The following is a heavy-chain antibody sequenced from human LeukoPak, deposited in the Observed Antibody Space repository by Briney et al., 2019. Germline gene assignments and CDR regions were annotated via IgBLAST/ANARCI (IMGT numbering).Heavy chain of an antibody. Sequence: GGSLRLSCAASGFTFSSYAMSWVRQAPGKGLEWVSAISGSGGSTYYADSVKGRFTTSRDNSKNTLYLQMNSLRAEDTAVYYCAKVMEDYYGSGSYYFDYWGQGTLVTVSS. D-gene: IGHD3-10*01. CDR2: ISGSGGST. J-gene: IGHJ4*02. CDR1: GFTFSSYA. V-gene: IGHV3-23*01. CDR3: AKVMEDYYGSGSYYFDY.